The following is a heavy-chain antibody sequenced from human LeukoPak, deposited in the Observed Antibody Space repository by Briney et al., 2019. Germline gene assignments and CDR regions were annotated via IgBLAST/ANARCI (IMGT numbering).Heavy chain of an antibody. D-gene: IGHD2-2*02. CDR1: GFTFSNYA. CDR3: AKSQPSAISWFDP. Sequence: PGGSLRLSXAASGFTFSNYAMNWVRQAPGKGLEWVSAISSSAASIYYADSVKGRFTISRDNSKNTLWLQMNSLRDEDTAVYYCAKSQPSAISWFDPWGQGTLVTVSS. V-gene: IGHV3-23*01. J-gene: IGHJ5*02. CDR2: ISSSAASI.